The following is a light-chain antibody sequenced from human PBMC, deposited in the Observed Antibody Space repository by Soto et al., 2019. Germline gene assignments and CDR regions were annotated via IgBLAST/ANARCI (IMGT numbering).Light chain of an antibody. CDR1: INDVGGYNY. J-gene: IGLJ1*01. Sequence: QSALTQPPSASGSPGQSVTISCAGTINDVGGYNYVSWYQQHQGKVPQLMIYQVTKRPSGAPDRFSASKSDTTTSLTISGHQAEDECNYYCMSYAGGKRFVFGTGTKGTVL. CDR2: QVT. CDR3: MSYAGGKRFV. V-gene: IGLV2-8*01.